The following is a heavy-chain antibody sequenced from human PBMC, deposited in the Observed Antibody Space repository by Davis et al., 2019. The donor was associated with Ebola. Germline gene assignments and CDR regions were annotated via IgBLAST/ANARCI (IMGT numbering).Heavy chain of an antibody. CDR3: ARVKYSSGWYSDY. V-gene: IGHV3-23*01. CDR1: GFTFSSYA. Sequence: GESLKISCAASGFTFSSYAMSWVRQAPGKGLEWVSAISGSGGSTYYADSVKGRFTISRDNSKNTLYLQMNSLRAEDTAVYYCARVKYSSGWYSDYWGQGTLVTVSS. CDR2: ISGSGGST. J-gene: IGHJ4*02. D-gene: IGHD6-19*01.